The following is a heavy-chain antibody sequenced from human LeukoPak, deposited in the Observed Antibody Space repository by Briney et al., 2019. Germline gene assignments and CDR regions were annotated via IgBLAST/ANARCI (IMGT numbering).Heavy chain of an antibody. CDR3: ARESSRIAIGTLDF. Sequence: GRSLRLSCAASGFTFSSYGMHWVRQAPGKGLEWVAVISYDGSNKYYADSVKGRFTISRDNSKNTLYLQMNSLRAEDAAVYYCARESSRIAIGTLDFWGQGTLVTVSS. D-gene: IGHD6-13*01. CDR1: GFTFSSYG. J-gene: IGHJ4*02. V-gene: IGHV3-30*03. CDR2: ISYDGSNK.